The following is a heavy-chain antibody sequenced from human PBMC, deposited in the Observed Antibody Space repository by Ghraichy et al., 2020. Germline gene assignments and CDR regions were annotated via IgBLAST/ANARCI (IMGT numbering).Heavy chain of an antibody. D-gene: IGHD6-6*01. CDR2: IYHSGST. Sequence: SETLSLTCAVSGGSISSGGYSWSWIRQPPGKGLEWIGYIYHSGSTYYNPSLKSRVTISVDRSKNQFSLKLSSVTAADTAVYYCARAIAARSLFDYWGQGTLVTVSS. CDR1: GGSISSGGYS. V-gene: IGHV4-30-2*01. CDR3: ARAIAARSLFDY. J-gene: IGHJ4*02.